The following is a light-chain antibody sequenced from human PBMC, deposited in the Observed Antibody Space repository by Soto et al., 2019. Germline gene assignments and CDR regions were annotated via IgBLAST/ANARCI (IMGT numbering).Light chain of an antibody. Sequence: QSALTQPASVSGSPGQSITISCTGTNSDVGAYNYVSWYQQHPGKAPKLMIYDVSNRPSGVSKRFSGSKSGNTASLTISGLRAEDEADYYCSSYTSSSTRVFGGGTKLTVL. CDR2: DVS. J-gene: IGLJ2*01. CDR3: SSYTSSSTRV. CDR1: NSDVGAYNY. V-gene: IGLV2-14*01.